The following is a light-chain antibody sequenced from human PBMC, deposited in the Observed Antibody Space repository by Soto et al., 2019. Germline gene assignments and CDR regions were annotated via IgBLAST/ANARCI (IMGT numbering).Light chain of an antibody. Sequence: EIVLTQSPATLSLSPGERATLSCRASQSVGTYLAWYQQKPGQAPRLLIYDASNRVTGIPARFSGSGSGTDFTLTIRSLEPDDFAVYYCQQRGTFGQGTKLEIK. CDR2: DAS. J-gene: IGKJ2*01. CDR1: QSVGTY. CDR3: QQRGT. V-gene: IGKV3-11*01.